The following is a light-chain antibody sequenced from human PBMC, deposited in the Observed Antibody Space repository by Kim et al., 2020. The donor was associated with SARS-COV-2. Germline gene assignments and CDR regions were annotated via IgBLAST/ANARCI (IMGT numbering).Light chain of an antibody. J-gene: IGLJ2*01. CDR1: SSDIGGYNF. CDR2: EVN. CDR3: SSYAGRQNLV. V-gene: IGLV2-8*01. Sequence: GQSATISRTGTSSDIGGYNFVAWYQQHPSKAPKVMIYEVNKRPPGVPDRFSGSKSGNTAAVTVSGLQAEDEADYYCSSYAGRQNLVFGGGTQLTVL.